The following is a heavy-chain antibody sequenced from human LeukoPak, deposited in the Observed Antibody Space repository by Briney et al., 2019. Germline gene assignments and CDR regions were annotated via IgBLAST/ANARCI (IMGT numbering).Heavy chain of an antibody. V-gene: IGHV1-8*02. CDR2: MNPNSGNT. J-gene: IGHJ4*02. D-gene: IGHD3-10*01. Sequence: ASVKVSCKASGYTFTSYGINWVRQATGQGLEWMGWMNPNSGNTGYAQKFQGRVTMTRNTSISTAYMELSSLRSEDTAVYYCARGKRFGELLYGWGQGTLVTVSS. CDR1: GYTFTSYG. CDR3: ARGKRFGELLYG.